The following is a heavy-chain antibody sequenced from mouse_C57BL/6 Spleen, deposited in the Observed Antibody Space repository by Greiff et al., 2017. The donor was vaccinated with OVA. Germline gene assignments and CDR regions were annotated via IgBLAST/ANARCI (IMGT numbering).Heavy chain of an antibody. J-gene: IGHJ2*01. CDR3: AFITTVVGYFDY. D-gene: IGHD1-1*01. CDR1: GYAFSSYW. CDR2: IYPGDGDT. V-gene: IGHV1-80*01. Sequence: VQLQESGAELVKPGASVKLSCKASGYAFSSYWMNWVKQRPGKGLEWIGQIYPGDGDTNYNGKFKGKATLTADRSSSTAYMQLSSLTSEDSAVYFCAFITTVVGYFDYWGQGTTLTVSS.